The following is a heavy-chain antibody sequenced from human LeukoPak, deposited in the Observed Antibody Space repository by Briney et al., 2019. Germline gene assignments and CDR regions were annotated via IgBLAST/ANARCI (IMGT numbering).Heavy chain of an antibody. Sequence: SETLSLTCTVSGGSISSYYWSWIRQPPGKGLEWIGYIYTSGSTNYNPSLKSRVTISVDASKNQSSLKLSSVTAADTAVYYCARKNHMSGYLYYYYMDVWGKGTTVTVSS. CDR3: ARKNHMSGYLYYYYMDV. CDR1: GGSISSYY. D-gene: IGHD1-14*01. J-gene: IGHJ6*03. CDR2: IYTSGST. V-gene: IGHV4-4*09.